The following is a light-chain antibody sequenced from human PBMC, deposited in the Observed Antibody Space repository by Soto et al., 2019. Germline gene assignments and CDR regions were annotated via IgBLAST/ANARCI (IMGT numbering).Light chain of an antibody. CDR1: SSNIGAGYD. CDR2: GNS. V-gene: IGLV1-40*01. CDR3: QSYDSSLSVV. Sequence: VLTQPPSVSGAPGQRVTLSCTGSSSNIGAGYDVHWYQQLPGTAPKLLIYGNSNRPSGVPDRFSGSKSGTSASLAITGLQAEDEADYYCQSYDSSLSVVFGGGTKVTVL. J-gene: IGLJ2*01.